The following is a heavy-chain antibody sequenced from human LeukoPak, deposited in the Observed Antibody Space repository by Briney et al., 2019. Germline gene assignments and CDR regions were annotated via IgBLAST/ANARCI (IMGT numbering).Heavy chain of an antibody. D-gene: IGHD2-21*02. CDR2: ITIDGTNT. CDR1: GFTVSTYW. V-gene: IGHV3-74*01. Sequence: GGSLRLSCAASGFTVSTYWMHWVRQAPGQGLVWVSRITIDGTNTYYADSLRGRFTISKDSAKNTLYLQMNSLGAEDTAVYYCARGATAMRYSFDFWGQGTLVTVSS. CDR3: ARGATAMRYSFDF. J-gene: IGHJ4*02.